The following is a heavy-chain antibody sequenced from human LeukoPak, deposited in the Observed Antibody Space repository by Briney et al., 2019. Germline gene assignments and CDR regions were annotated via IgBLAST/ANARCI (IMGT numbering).Heavy chain of an antibody. J-gene: IGHJ5*01. V-gene: IGHV3-23*01. Sequence: GGSLRLSCAASGFTFRSYAMSCVRQAPGKGLEWVSGISGSGGSTYYTDSVKGRFTISRDNSNNTAYLQMNSLRAEDTAVYFCTKGRGSWVYTSSDSWGHGTLVTVSS. D-gene: IGHD2-8*01. CDR3: TKGRGSWVYTSSDS. CDR2: ISGSGGST. CDR1: GFTFRSYA.